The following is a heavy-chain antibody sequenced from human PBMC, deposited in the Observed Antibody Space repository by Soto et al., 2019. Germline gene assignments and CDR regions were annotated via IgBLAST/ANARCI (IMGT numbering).Heavy chain of an antibody. J-gene: IGHJ4*02. V-gene: IGHV3-23*01. D-gene: IGHD3-22*01. Sequence: GGSLRLSCAASEFTFSNYAMSWVRQAPGKGLEWVSAISYGGGTTYYADSVKGRFTISRDNSKNTLYLQMNSLRAEDTAVYYSAKNPGYYYDSTGYHFDYSGQGTLVTVSS. CDR3: AKNPGYYYDSTGYHFDY. CDR2: ISYGGGTT. CDR1: EFTFSNYA.